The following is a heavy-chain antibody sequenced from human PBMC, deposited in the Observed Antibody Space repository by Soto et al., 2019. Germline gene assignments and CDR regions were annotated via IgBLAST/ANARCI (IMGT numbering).Heavy chain of an antibody. CDR1: GFTFSSYA. V-gene: IGHV3-30-3*01. CDR3: ARASDQLDAFDI. Sequence: GGSLRLSCAASGFTFSSYAMHWVRQAPGKGLEWVAVISYDGSNKYYADSVKGRFTISRDNSKNTLYLQMNSLRAEDTAVYYCARASDQLDAFDIWGQGTMVT. D-gene: IGHD1-1*01. J-gene: IGHJ3*02. CDR2: ISYDGSNK.